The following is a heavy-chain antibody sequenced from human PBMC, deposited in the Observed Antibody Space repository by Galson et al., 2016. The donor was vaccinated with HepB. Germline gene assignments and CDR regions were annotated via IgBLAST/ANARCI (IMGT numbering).Heavy chain of an antibody. CDR2: INSNGGGA. D-gene: IGHD3-3*01. Sequence: SVKVSCKASGYSFSDYYMHWVRQAPGQGLEWMGIINSNGGGASYAEKFQDRVTMTRDTSTSTVYLEVRSLRSDDTATYYCGRDRSLEGTLIGAGLDVWGQGTTVSVSS. J-gene: IGHJ6*02. CDR1: GYSFSDYY. V-gene: IGHV1-46*01. CDR3: GRDRSLEGTLIGAGLDV.